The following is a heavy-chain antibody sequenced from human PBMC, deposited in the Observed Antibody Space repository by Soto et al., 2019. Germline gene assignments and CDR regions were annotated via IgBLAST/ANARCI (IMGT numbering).Heavy chain of an antibody. Sequence: GESLKISCRTSGYRFTSYWIAWARQMPGKGLEWMGIIFPSDSNTRYSPSFQGQATISADRSTSTVFLQWASLKASDTAVYFCARKDKSGYFNWFDPWGQGTLVTVS. CDR1: GYRFTSYW. CDR3: ARKDKSGYFNWFDP. CDR2: IFPSDSNT. J-gene: IGHJ5*02. V-gene: IGHV5-51*01. D-gene: IGHD3-22*01.